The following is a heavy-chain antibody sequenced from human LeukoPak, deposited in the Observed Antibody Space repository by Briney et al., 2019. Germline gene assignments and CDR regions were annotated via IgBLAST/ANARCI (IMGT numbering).Heavy chain of an antibody. CDR1: GFTFTSYW. Sequence: GGSLRLSCAASGFTFTSYWTHWVRQAPGKGLVWVSRINSDGSSTSYADSVKGRFTISRDNAKNTLYLQMNSLRAEDTAVYYCARVGDSSGYYGYYYYYYGMDVWGQGTTVTVSS. V-gene: IGHV3-74*01. CDR3: ARVGDSSGYYGYYYYYYGMDV. D-gene: IGHD3-22*01. J-gene: IGHJ6*02. CDR2: INSDGSST.